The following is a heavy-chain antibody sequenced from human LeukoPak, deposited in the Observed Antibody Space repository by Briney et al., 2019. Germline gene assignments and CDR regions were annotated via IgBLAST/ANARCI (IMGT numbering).Heavy chain of an antibody. CDR3: ARLPRDPIAAAGHYYYGMDV. CDR1: GGTISSYY. V-gene: IGHV4-59*08. J-gene: IGHJ6*02. D-gene: IGHD6-13*01. CDR2: IYYSGST. Sequence: SETLSLTCIVSGGTISSYYWSWIRHPPGKGLEWIGYIYYSGSTNYNPSLMSRVTISVDTSKNQFSLKLSSVTAADTAVYYCARLPRDPIAAAGHYYYGMDVWGQGTTVTVSS.